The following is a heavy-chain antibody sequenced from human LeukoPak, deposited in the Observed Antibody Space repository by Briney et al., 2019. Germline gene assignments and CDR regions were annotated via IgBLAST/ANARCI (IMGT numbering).Heavy chain of an antibody. J-gene: IGHJ4*02. V-gene: IGHV1-46*01. CDR2: NNPSGGST. CDR3: ARGDLTYYYDSSGPNGY. D-gene: IGHD3-22*01. Sequence: ASVKVSCKASGYTFTSYYMHWVRQAPGQGLEWMGINNPSGGSTSYAQKFQGRVTMTRDTSTSTVYMELSSLRSEDTAVFYCARGDLTYYYDSSGPNGYWGQGTLVTVSS. CDR1: GYTFTSYY.